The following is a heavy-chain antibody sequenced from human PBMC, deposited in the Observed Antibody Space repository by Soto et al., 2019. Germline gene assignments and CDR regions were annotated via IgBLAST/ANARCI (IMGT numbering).Heavy chain of an antibody. J-gene: IGHJ5*02. D-gene: IGHD6-13*01. CDR1: GYSFTNYW. CDR2: IDPSDSYT. Sequence: EVQLVQSGAEVKKPVESLRISCKGSGYSFTNYWISWLRQMPGKGLEWMGRIDPSDSYTNYSPSFHGHVTISADKSIRTAYLQWRSLKASDTAMYYCARDDSSIWSTNWFDPWGQGTLVTVSS. V-gene: IGHV5-10-1*01. CDR3: ARDDSSIWSTNWFDP.